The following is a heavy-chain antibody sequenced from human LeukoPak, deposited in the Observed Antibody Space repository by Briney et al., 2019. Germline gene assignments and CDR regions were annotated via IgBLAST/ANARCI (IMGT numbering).Heavy chain of an antibody. CDR2: IYTSGST. J-gene: IGHJ3*02. D-gene: IGHD2-15*01. CDR3: ARDQGCSGGSCYSTRHPAFDI. Sequence: SETLSLTCTVSGYSISSGYYWGWIRQPAGKGLEWIGRIYTSGSTNYNPSLKSRVTMSVDTSKNQFSLKLSSVTAADTAVYYCARDQGCSGGSCYSTRHPAFDIWGQGTMVTVSS. CDR1: GYSISSGYY. V-gene: IGHV4-4*07.